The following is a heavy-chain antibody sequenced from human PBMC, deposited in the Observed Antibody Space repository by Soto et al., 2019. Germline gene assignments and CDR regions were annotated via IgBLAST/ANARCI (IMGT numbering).Heavy chain of an antibody. CDR1: GFTFSNYA. V-gene: IGHV3-30-3*01. Sequence: QVQLVESGGGVVQPGRSLRLSCVASGFTFSNYALHWVRQAPGKGLEWVSVISYDGSYKFYADSVKGRFTVSRDNSKNTLYLQMNSLRPEDTAVYYCARDGAYERSGYYGSYFDHWGLGTLVTVSS. CDR3: ARDGAYERSGYYGSYFDH. D-gene: IGHD3-22*01. CDR2: ISYDGSYK. J-gene: IGHJ4*02.